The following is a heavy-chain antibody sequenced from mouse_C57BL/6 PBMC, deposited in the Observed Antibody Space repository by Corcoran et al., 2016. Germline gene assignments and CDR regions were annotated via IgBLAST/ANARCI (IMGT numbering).Heavy chain of an antibody. V-gene: IGHV9-3*01. Sequence: QIQLVQSGPELKKPGETVKISCKASGYTFTTYGMGWVKQAPGKGLKWMGWINTYSGVPTYADDFKGRFAFSLETSASTAYLQINNLKNEDTATYFCARRDYSNWYFDVWGTGTTVTVSS. CDR3: ARRDYSNWYFDV. CDR2: INTYSGVP. CDR1: GYTFTTYG. J-gene: IGHJ1*03. D-gene: IGHD2-5*01.